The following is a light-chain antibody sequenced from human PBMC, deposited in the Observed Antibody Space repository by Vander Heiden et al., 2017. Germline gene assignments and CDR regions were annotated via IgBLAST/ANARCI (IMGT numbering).Light chain of an antibody. CDR2: DAS. CDR1: QSVSRY. J-gene: IGKJ4*01. V-gene: IGKV3-11*01. CDR3: QQRDSWPLLT. Sequence: SQSVSRYLSWYQQKPGQATRSPIDDASTRATGIPDRFSGSGSGTDFTLTISSLETEDFAVYSCQQRDSWPLLTFGGGTKVEIK.